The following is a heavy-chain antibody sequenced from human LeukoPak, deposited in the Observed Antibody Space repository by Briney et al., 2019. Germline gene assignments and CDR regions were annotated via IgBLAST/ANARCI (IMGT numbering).Heavy chain of an antibody. Sequence: PRASVKVSCKASGYTFTSYGVSWVRQAPGQGLEWMGMIYPRDGSTSYAQKFQGRVTVTRDTSTSTVHMELSGLRSEDTAVYYCARDQEGFDYWGQGTLVTVSS. V-gene: IGHV1-46*01. CDR3: ARDQEGFDY. J-gene: IGHJ4*02. CDR1: GYTFTSYG. CDR2: IYPRDGST.